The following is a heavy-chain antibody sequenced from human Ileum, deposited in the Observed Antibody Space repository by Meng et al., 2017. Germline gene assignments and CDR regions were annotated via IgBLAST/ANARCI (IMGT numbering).Heavy chain of an antibody. Sequence: VHWVHPGSEVKKPVSSVKVACKSSEYSFSNYYLHWMRQAPGQGLEWLGVSNPGGGSTNYAQKFQGRVTMTRDTSANTVYMELGSLKSEDTAVYYCVREFTGGYFDYWGQGTLVTVSS. CDR1: EYSFSNYY. D-gene: IGHD3-16*01. J-gene: IGHJ4*02. CDR3: VREFTGGYFDY. CDR2: SNPGGGST. V-gene: IGHV1-46*01.